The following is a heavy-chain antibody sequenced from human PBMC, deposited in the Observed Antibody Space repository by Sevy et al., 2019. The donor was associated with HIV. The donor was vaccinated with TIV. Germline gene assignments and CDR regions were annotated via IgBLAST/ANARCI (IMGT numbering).Heavy chain of an antibody. CDR2: IKKDGSVK. CDR1: GFTFSSYW. V-gene: IGHV3-7*01. Sequence: GGSLRLSCAASGFTFSSYWMSWVRQAPGKGQEWVADIKKDGSVKLYADAVKGRFTISRDNAENSVDLQMKSLRAEDTAVYFCARWRGAQSEFDYWGQGTRVTVSS. CDR3: ARWRGAQSEFDY. D-gene: IGHD3-3*01. J-gene: IGHJ4*02.